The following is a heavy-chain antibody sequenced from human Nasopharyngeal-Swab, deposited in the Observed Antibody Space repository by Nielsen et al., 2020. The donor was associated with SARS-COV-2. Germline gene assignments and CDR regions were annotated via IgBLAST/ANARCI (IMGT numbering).Heavy chain of an antibody. D-gene: IGHD6-13*01. CDR1: GFTFSSYD. J-gene: IGHJ3*02. CDR3: ARATGYSSSWYQSVDAFDI. CDR2: IGTAGDT. V-gene: IGHV3-13*01. Sequence: GESLQISCAASGFTFSSYDMHWVRQATGKGLEWVSAIGTAGDTYYPGSVKGRFTISRENAKNSLYLQMNSLRAGDTAVYYCARATGYSSSWYQSVDAFDIWGQGTMVTVSS.